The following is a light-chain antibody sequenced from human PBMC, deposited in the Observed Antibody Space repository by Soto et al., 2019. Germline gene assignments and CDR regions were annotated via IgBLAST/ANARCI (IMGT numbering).Light chain of an antibody. CDR2: GIS. V-gene: IGKV3-15*01. CDR3: QQYLDWPLT. J-gene: IGKJ4*01. CDR1: QSLATN. Sequence: EIVMTQSPVTLSVSPGERVTLSCRASQSLATNLAWYQQKPGQTPRLVIYGISARASCIPGRFSGSGFGTDFTLTIISLQPEDSAVYYCQQYLDWPLTFGGGTKVEI.